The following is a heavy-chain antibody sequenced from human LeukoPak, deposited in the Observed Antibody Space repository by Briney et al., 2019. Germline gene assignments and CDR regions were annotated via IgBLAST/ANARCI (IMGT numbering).Heavy chain of an antibody. CDR3: ARRGGLPRWYFDL. J-gene: IGHJ2*01. D-gene: IGHD1-26*01. CDR1: GGSISGYF. Sequence: SETLSPTCTVSGGSISGYFWSWVRQPAGKGLEWTGYIYYSGSTNYNPSLKSRVTISVDTSKNQFSLKLSSVTAADTAVYYCARRGGLPRWYFDLWGRGTLVTVSS. CDR2: IYYSGST. V-gene: IGHV4-59*08.